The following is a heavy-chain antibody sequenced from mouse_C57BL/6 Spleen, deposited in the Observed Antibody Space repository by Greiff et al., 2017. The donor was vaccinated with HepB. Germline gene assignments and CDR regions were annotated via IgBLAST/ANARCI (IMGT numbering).Heavy chain of an antibody. CDR2: INPNYGTT. J-gene: IGHJ4*01. D-gene: IGHD1-1*01. Sequence: VHVKQSGPELVKPGASVKISCKASGYSFTDYNMNWVKQSNGKSLEWIGVINPNYGTTSYNQKFKGKATLTVDQSSSTAYMQLNSLTSEDSAVYYCARRGGSSSHAMDYWGQGTSVTVSS. V-gene: IGHV1-39*01. CDR3: ARRGGSSSHAMDY. CDR1: GYSFTDYN.